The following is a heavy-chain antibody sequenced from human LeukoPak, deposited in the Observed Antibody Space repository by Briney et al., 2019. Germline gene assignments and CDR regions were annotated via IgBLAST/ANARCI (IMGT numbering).Heavy chain of an antibody. CDR2: INPNSGGT. CDR3: ARAAGVGSYYYYYYMDV. V-gene: IGHV1-2*02. CDR1: GYTFTGYY. Sequence: ASVKVSCKASGYTFTGYYMHWVRQAPGQGLEWMGWINPNSGGTNYAQKFQGRVTMTRDTSIGTAYMELSRLRSDDTAVYYCARAAGVGSYYYYYYMDVWGKGTTVTISS. J-gene: IGHJ6*03. D-gene: IGHD6-13*01.